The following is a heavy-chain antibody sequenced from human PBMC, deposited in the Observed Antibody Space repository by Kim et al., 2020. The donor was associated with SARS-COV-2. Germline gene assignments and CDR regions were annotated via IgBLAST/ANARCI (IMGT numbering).Heavy chain of an antibody. J-gene: IGHJ4*02. Sequence: GESLKISCKGSGYSFTSYWIGWVRQMPGKGLEWMGIIYPGDSDTRYSPSFQGQVTISADKSISTAYLQWSSLKASDTAMYYCARHGDAYSYDILTGYPTVEDYWGQGTLVTVSS. CDR2: IYPGDSDT. CDR3: ARHGDAYSYDILTGYPTVEDY. D-gene: IGHD3-9*01. V-gene: IGHV5-51*01. CDR1: GYSFTSYW.